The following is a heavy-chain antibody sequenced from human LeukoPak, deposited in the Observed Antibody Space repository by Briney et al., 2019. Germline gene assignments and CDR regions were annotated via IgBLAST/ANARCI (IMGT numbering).Heavy chain of an antibody. CDR3: ARVLGYCSGGSCYPVGYFDY. D-gene: IGHD2-15*01. CDR2: ISSSSSYI. J-gene: IGHJ4*02. Sequence: NPGGSLRLSCAASGSTFSSYSMNWVRQAPGKGLEWVSSISSSSSYIYYADSVKGRFTISRDNAKNSLYLQMNSLRAEDTAVYYCARVLGYCSGGSCYPVGYFDYWGQGTLVTVSS. CDR1: GSTFSSYS. V-gene: IGHV3-21*01.